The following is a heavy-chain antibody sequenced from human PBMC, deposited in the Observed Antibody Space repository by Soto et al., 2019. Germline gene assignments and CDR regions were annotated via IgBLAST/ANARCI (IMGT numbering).Heavy chain of an antibody. CDR2: INPSGGST. V-gene: IGHV1-46*03. CDR1: GYTFTSNY. J-gene: IGHJ4*02. D-gene: IGHD1-1*01. CDR3: ARLTALTTADS. Sequence: QVQLVQSGAEVRKPGASVKVSCEASGYTFTSNYLLWVRESPGQGLEWMGIINPSGGSTTSSQKLQGRLTVTRDTSTSTVFMELSSLRSDDTAVYYCARLTALTTADSWGQGTLVTVSS.